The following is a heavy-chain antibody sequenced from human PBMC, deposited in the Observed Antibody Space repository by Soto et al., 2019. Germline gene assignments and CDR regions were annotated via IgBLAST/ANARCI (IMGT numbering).Heavy chain of an antibody. Sequence: EVQLLESGGGLVQPGGSLRLSCAASGFTFSNYAMSWVRQPPGKGLEWVSTISGGGGNTYYPDSVKGRFTISRDNTKDTVYLHMNSLRTEDTAIYYCTKERLGRGADYWGQGALVTVTS. CDR2: ISGGGGNT. J-gene: IGHJ4*02. V-gene: IGHV3-23*01. CDR3: TKERLGRGADY. CDR1: GFTFSNYA.